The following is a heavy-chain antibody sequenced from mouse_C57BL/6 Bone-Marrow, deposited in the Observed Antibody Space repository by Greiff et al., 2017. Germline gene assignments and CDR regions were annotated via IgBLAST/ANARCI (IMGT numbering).Heavy chain of an antibody. V-gene: IGHV5-6*01. CDR1: GFTFSSYG. CDR2: ISSGGSYT. J-gene: IGHJ3*01. D-gene: IGHD1-1*01. CDR3: ARLRLLRFAY. Sequence: EVQLVESGGDLVKPGGSLKLSCAASGFTFSSYGMSWVRQTPDKRLEWVATISSGGSYTYYPDSVKGRFTISIDNAKNTLYLQMSSLKSEDTAMYYCARLRLLRFAYWGQGTLVTVSA.